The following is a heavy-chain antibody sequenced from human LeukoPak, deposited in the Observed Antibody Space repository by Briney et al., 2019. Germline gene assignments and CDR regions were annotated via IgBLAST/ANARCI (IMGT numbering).Heavy chain of an antibody. CDR2: INHSGST. V-gene: IGHV4-34*01. J-gene: IGHJ4*02. CDR1: GGSFSGYY. Sequence: SETLSLTCAVYGGSFSGYYWSWIRHPPGKGLEWIGEINHSGSTNYNPSLKSRVTISVDTSKNQFSLKLSSVTAADTAVYYCARETHLRYFDWLYPMGDYWGQGTLVTVSS. D-gene: IGHD3-9*01. CDR3: ARETHLRYFDWLYPMGDY.